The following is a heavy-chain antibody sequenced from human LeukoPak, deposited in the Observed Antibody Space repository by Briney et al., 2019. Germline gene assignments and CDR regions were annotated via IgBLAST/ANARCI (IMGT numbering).Heavy chain of an antibody. D-gene: IGHD1/OR15-1a*01. CDR1: GYTFISYG. Sequence: GPVKVSCKASGYTFISYGISWVRQAPGQGLEWMGWINTYNGVTNYAQKVQDRVTMTTDTTTSTAYMELRSLRSDDTAVYYCARHLTRNMSPPDYGGKGTRVTVSP. J-gene: IGHJ4*02. CDR3: ARHLTRNMSPPDY. CDR2: INTYNGVT. V-gene: IGHV1-18*01.